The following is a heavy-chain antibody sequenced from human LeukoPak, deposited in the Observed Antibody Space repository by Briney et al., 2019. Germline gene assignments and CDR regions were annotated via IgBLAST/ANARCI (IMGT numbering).Heavy chain of an antibody. V-gene: IGHV3-23*01. D-gene: IGHD5-24*01. Sequence: GGSLTLSCAASGFSFSRSGLNWVRQPPGKGLEWVSTSGTDGDSYYADSVKGRFAISRHNSKNMLYLHMTSLRAEDTAVYYCAKKTVGNYPLDSWGQGALVTVSP. CDR3: AKKTVGNYPLDS. CDR2: SGTDGDS. J-gene: IGHJ4*02. CDR1: GFSFSRSG.